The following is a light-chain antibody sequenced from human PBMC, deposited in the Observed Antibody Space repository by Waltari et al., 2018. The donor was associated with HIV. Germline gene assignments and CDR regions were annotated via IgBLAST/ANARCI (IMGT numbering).Light chain of an antibody. V-gene: IGLV1-44*01. Sequence: QSVLTQPPSASGTPGQRVTISCSGRSSNLGSNTVNWCQQLPGTAPKLLIYSNNQRPSGVPDRFSGSKSGTSASLAISGLQSEDEADYYCAAWDDSLNGVVFGGGTKLTVL. CDR3: AAWDDSLNGVV. J-gene: IGLJ2*01. CDR1: SSNLGSNT. CDR2: SNN.